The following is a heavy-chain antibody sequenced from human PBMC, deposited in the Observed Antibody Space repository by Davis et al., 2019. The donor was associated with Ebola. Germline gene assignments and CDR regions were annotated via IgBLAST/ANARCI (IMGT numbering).Heavy chain of an antibody. CDR2: INHSGST. D-gene: IGHD2-21*01. J-gene: IGHJ4*02. V-gene: IGHV4-34*01. CDR3: ATERCVGGDC. CDR1: GGSFSGID. Sequence: SETLSLTCAVYGGSFSGIDWSWIRQPPGKGLEWIGQINHSGSTYYNPSLKSRVTLSIDTSKRQVSLKLSTVTVADTAVYYCATERCVGGDCWGQGTLVTVSS.